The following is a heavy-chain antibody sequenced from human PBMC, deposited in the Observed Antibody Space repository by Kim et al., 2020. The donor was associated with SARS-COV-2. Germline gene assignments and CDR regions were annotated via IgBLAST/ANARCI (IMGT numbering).Heavy chain of an antibody. V-gene: IGHV4-31*03. CDR2: IYYSGST. Sequence: SETLSLTCTVSGGSISSGGYYWSWIRQHPGKGLEWIGYIYYSGSTYYNPSLKSRVTISVDTSKNQFSLKLSSVTAADTAVYYCARDYGDYGHHFDYWGQGTLVTVSS. CDR3: ARDYGDYGHHFDY. J-gene: IGHJ4*02. CDR1: GGSISSGGYY. D-gene: IGHD4-17*01.